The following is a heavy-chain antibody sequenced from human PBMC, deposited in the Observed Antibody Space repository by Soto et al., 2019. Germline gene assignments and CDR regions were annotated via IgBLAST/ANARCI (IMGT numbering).Heavy chain of an antibody. CDR2: ISGYNGNT. D-gene: IGHD6-19*01. CDR3: MRYAGVWGQRLEGAISNWFDP. V-gene: IGHV1-18*04. CDR1: GYTFSSYG. J-gene: IGHJ5*02. Sequence: QVQLVQSGTEVKKPGASVKVSCKASGYTFSSYGISWVRQAPGQGLEWMGWISGYNGNTNYAEKFQGRITVTTDTSTNTAAMELRSLKFDDTAVYYWMRYAGVWGQRLEGAISNWFDPWGQGTQVTVSS.